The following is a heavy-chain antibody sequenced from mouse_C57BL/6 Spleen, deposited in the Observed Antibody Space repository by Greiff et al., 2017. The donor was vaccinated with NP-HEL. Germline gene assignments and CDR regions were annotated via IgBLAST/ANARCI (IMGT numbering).Heavy chain of an antibody. CDR2: INPSNGGT. J-gene: IGHJ2*01. Sequence: QVQLQQPGTELVKPGASVKLSCKASGYTFTSYWMHWVKQRPGQGLEWIGNINPSNGGTNYNEKFKSKATLTVDKASSTAYMQLSSLTSKDSAVYYCARYGDYDEGIDYWGQGTTLTGSS. CDR1: GYTFTSYW. D-gene: IGHD2-4*01. CDR3: ARYGDYDEGIDY. V-gene: IGHV1-53*01.